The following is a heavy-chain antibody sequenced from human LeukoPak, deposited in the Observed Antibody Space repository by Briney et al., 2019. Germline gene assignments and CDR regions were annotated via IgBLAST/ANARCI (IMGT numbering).Heavy chain of an antibody. J-gene: IGHJ4*02. D-gene: IGHD2-21*02. CDR1: GGSFSHYY. V-gene: IGHV4-34*01. CDR2: INHSGST. CDR3: ARGGFYCGGDCYVDY. Sequence: SETLSLTCAVSGGSFSHYYWSWIRQPPGKGLEWIGEINHSGSTNYNPSLKSRVTISVDTSKNQFSLRLSSVTAADTAVYYCARGGFYCGGDCYVDYWGQGTLVTVSS.